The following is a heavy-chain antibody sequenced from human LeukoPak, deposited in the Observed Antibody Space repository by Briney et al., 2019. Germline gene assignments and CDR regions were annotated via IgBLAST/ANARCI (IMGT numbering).Heavy chain of an antibody. CDR2: IHASGST. Sequence: SETLSLTCTVSGGSISSYYWSWIRQPAGKGLEWIGRIHASGSTDYNPSLESRVTMSVDTSKSQVSLRLSSVTAADTAVYYCAREGSMTARPFVSIDYWGQGTLVTVSS. D-gene: IGHD6-6*01. J-gene: IGHJ4*02. V-gene: IGHV4-4*07. CDR1: GGSISSYY. CDR3: AREGSMTARPFVSIDY.